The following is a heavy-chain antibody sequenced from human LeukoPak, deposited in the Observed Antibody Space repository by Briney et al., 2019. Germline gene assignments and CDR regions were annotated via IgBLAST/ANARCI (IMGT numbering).Heavy chain of an antibody. J-gene: IGHJ4*02. CDR2: INHSGST. D-gene: IGHD3-10*01. CDR1: GGSFSGYY. CDR3: ARGVKEYYYGSGSYRY. Sequence: SETRSLTCAVYGGSFSGYYWSWIRQPPGKGLEWIGEINHSGSTNYNPSLKSRVTISVDTSKNQFSLKLSSVTAADTAVYYCARGVKEYYYGSGSYRYWGQGTLVTVSS. V-gene: IGHV4-34*01.